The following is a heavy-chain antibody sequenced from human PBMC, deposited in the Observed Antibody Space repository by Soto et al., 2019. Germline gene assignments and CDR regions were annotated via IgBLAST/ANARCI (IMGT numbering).Heavy chain of an antibody. V-gene: IGHV3-30*18. D-gene: IGHD6-13*01. CDR1: GFTFSSYG. Sequence: QVQLVESGGGVVQPGRSLRLSCAASGFTFSSYGMHWVRQAPGKGLEWVAVISYDGSNKYYADSVKGRFTISRDNSKNTXSLQMNSLRAEDTSVYYCAKCEVEAADLHRGYYFDYWGQGTLVTVSS. J-gene: IGHJ4*02. CDR3: AKCEVEAADLHRGYYFDY. CDR2: ISYDGSNK.